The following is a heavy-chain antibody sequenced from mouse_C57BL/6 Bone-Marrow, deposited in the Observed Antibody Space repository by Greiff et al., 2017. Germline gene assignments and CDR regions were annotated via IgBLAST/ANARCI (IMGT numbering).Heavy chain of an antibody. CDR2: INPYNGGT. J-gene: IGHJ3*01. CDR3: GPTTVLATCAY. V-gene: IGHV1-19*01. CDR1: GYTFTDYY. Sequence: VQLQQSGPVLVKPGASVKMSCKASGYTFTDYYMNWVKQSHGKSLEWIGVINPYNGGTSYNQKFKGKDTLTVDKSSSTAYMELNSLTSEDSAVYYCGPTTVLATCAYWGQGTLVTVSA. D-gene: IGHD1-1*01.